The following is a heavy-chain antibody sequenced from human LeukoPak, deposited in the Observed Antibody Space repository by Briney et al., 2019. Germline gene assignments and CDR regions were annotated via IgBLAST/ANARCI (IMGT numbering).Heavy chain of an antibody. Sequence: PGGSLRLSCAASGFTFSSYAMSWVRQAPGKGLEWVSAISGSGGSTYYADSVKGRFTISRDNSKNTLYLQMNSLRAEDTAVYYCASANAYYYDSSGYYYVTPFTPFDYWGQGTLVTVSS. CDR1: GFTFSSYA. V-gene: IGHV3-23*01. CDR3: ASANAYYYDSSGYYYVTPFTPFDY. D-gene: IGHD3-22*01. CDR2: ISGSGGST. J-gene: IGHJ4*02.